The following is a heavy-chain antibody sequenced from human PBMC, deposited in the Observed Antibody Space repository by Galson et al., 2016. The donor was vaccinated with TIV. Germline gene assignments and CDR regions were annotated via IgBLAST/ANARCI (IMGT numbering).Heavy chain of an antibody. CDR3: ARDTASVYGRGSSLDS. CDR1: GFNFDNYA. D-gene: IGHD3-10*01. J-gene: IGHJ5*01. Sequence: SLRLSCAATGFNFDNYAIHWVRQAPGKGLEWVAVISHDENNKYYSDSVKGRFTTSRENYKSTTYLQMNLLKTEDTAVYYCARDTASVYGRGSSLDSWGQGILVTVSS. V-gene: IGHV3-30-3*01. CDR2: ISHDENNK.